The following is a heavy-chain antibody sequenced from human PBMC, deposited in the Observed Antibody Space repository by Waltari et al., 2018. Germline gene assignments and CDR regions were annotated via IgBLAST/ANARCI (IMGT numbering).Heavy chain of an antibody. CDR3: ARISGSITIFGVGVDAFDI. J-gene: IGHJ3*02. CDR1: GYTFTGSY. V-gene: IGHV1-2*02. D-gene: IGHD3-3*01. CDR2: INPNSGGT. Sequence: QVQLVQSGAEVKKPGASVKVSCKASGYTFTGSYMHWVRRAPGQGLEWMGWINPNSGGTNYAQKFQGRVTMTRDTSISTAYMELSRLRSDDTAVYYCARISGSITIFGVGVDAFDIWGQGTMVTVSS.